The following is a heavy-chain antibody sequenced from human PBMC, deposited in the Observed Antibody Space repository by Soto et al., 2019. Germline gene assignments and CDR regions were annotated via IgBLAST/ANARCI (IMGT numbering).Heavy chain of an antibody. Sequence: GGSLRLSCAASGFSFSNYEMNWVRQAPGKGLEWVAYISSGGDTIHYADSVRGRFTVSRDNARNPLSLQMNTLRVEDTALYYCARDRAAGGYWGQGTLVTVSS. CDR2: ISSGGDTI. CDR3: ARDRAAGGY. J-gene: IGHJ4*02. V-gene: IGHV3-48*03. CDR1: GFSFSNYE. D-gene: IGHD6-13*01.